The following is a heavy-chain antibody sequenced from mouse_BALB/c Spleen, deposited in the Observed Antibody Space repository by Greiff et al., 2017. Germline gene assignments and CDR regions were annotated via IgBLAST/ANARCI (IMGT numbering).Heavy chain of an antibody. CDR2: IRNKANGYTT. D-gene: IGHD2-1*01. Sequence: EVNVVESGGGLVQPGGSLRLSCATSGFTFTDYYMSWVRQPPGKALEWLGFIRNKANGYTTEYSASVKGRFTISRDNSQSILYLQMNTLRAEDSATYYCARDGNYGAMDYWGQGTSVTVSS. V-gene: IGHV7-3*02. CDR1: GFTFTDYY. CDR3: ARDGNYGAMDY. J-gene: IGHJ4*01.